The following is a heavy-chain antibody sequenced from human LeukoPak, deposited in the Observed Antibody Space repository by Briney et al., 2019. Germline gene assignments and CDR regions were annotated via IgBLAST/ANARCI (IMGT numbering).Heavy chain of an antibody. D-gene: IGHD1/OR15-1a*01. CDR1: GGSIRSYY. Sequence: SETLSLTCTVSGGSIRSYYWSWIRQPPGEGLEWIGEINHSGNTNYNPSLKSRVTISLDTSKNQFSLKLSSVTAADTAVYSCARVSGLNNFDYWGQGTLVTVSS. J-gene: IGHJ4*02. CDR3: ARVSGLNNFDY. CDR2: INHSGNT. V-gene: IGHV4-34*01.